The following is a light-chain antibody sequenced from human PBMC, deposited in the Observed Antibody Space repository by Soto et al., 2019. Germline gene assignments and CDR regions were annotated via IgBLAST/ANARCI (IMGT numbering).Light chain of an antibody. CDR1: QSVSSSY. V-gene: IGKV3-20*01. Sequence: ESALTQSPGTLSLSPGERATLCCRASQSVSSSYLAWYQQNPGQAPSPLIYGASSRATGIPDRFSGSGSGTDFTLTISRLEPEDFAVYYCQQYGSSPITFGQGTRLEIK. CDR3: QQYGSSPIT. J-gene: IGKJ5*01. CDR2: GAS.